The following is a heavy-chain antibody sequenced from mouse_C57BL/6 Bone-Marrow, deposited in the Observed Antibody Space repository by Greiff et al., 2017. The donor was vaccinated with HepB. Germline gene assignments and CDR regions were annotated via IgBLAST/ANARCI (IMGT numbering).Heavy chain of an antibody. D-gene: IGHD1-1*01. CDR1: GYTFTSYW. J-gene: IGHJ1*03. CDR3: ARYSYYGSSHWYFDV. CDR2: IYPGSGST. Sequence: VQLQQPGAELVKPGASVKMSCKASGYTFTSYWITWVKQRPGQGLEWIGDIYPGSGSTNYNEKFKSKATLTVDTSSSTAYMQLSSLTSEDSAVYYCARYSYYGSSHWYFDVWGTGTTVTVSS. V-gene: IGHV1-55*01.